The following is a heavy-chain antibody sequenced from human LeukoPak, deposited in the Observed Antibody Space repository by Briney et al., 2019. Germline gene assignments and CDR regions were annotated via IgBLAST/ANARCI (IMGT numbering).Heavy chain of an antibody. J-gene: IGHJ4*02. CDR3: ARDCSSTSCYPYYFDY. D-gene: IGHD2-2*01. Sequence: ASVKVSCKASGYTFTSYGISWVRQAPGQGLGWMGWISAYNGNTNYAQKLQGRVTMTTDTSTSTAYMELRSLRSDDTAVYYCARDCSSTSCYPYYFDYWGQGTLVTVSS. V-gene: IGHV1-18*01. CDR1: GYTFTSYG. CDR2: ISAYNGNT.